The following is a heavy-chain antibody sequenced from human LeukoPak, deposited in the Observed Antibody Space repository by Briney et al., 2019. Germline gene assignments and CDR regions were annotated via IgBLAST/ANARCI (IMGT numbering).Heavy chain of an antibody. CDR3: ARAAYYYDSSGYYSTALYFDY. Sequence: SETLSLTCAVYGGSFSGYYWSWIRQPPGKGLEWIGEINHSGSTNYNPSLKSRVTISVDTSKNQFSLKLSSVTAADTAVYYCARAAYYYDSSGYYSTALYFDYWGQGTLVTVPS. CDR2: INHSGST. J-gene: IGHJ4*02. D-gene: IGHD3-22*01. CDR1: GGSFSGYY. V-gene: IGHV4-34*01.